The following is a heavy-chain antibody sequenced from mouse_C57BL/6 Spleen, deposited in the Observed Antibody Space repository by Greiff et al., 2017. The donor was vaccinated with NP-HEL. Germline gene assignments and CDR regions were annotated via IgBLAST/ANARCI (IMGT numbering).Heavy chain of an antibody. CDR1: GYSITSGYY. J-gene: IGHJ1*03. D-gene: IGHD2-5*01. CDR2: ISYDGSN. Sequence: EVQLQQSGPGLVKPSQSLSLTCSVTGYSITSGYYWNWIRQFPGNKLEWMGYISYDGSNNYNPSLKNRISITRDTSKNQFFLKLNSVTTEDTATYYCARSDSNYWYFDVWGTGTTVTVSS. CDR3: ARSDSNYWYFDV. V-gene: IGHV3-6*01.